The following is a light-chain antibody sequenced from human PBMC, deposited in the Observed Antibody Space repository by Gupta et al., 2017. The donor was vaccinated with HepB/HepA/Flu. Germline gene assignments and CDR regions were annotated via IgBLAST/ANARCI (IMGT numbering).Light chain of an antibody. J-gene: IGLJ1*01. CDR3: SSYADSNNEV. CDR2: DVN. Sequence: QSALTQPPSASGSPGQSVTISCTGTSRDVGSYNFVSWYQQHPHKAPKLILYDVNKRPAGVPDRFSGSKSGNTASLTVSGLQAEDEADYYCSSYADSNNEVFGTGTWVTVL. V-gene: IGLV2-8*01. CDR1: SRDVGSYNF.